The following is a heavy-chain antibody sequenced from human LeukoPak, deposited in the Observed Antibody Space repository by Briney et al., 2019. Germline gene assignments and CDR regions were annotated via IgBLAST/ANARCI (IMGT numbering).Heavy chain of an antibody. V-gene: IGHV4-34*01. J-gene: IGHJ6*03. CDR3: ARGRRGRAYYYYMDV. Sequence: SETLSLTCAVYGGSFSGYYWSWIRQPPGKGLEWIGEINHSGSTNYNPSLKSRVTISVDTSKNQISLKLSSVTAADTAVYYCARGRRGRAYYYYMDVWGKGTTVTVSS. CDR2: INHSGST. CDR1: GGSFSGYY.